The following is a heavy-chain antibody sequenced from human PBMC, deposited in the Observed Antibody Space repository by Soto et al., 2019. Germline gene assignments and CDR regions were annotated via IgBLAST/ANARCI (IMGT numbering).Heavy chain of an antibody. V-gene: IGHV1-18*01. CDR2: ISAYNGNT. J-gene: IGHJ3*02. CDR3: ATYGITYLVVTAITAAFDI. CDR1: GYTFTSYG. Sequence: ASVKVSCKASGYTFTSYGISWVRQAPGQGLEWMGWISAYNGNTNYAQKLQGRVTMTTDTSTSTAYMELRSLRSEDTAVYYCATYGITYLVVTAITAAFDIWGQGTMVTVSS. D-gene: IGHD2-21*02.